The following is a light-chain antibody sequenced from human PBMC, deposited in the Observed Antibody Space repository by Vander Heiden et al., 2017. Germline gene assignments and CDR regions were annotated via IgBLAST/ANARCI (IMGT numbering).Light chain of an antibody. CDR3: QSYDSSLSVV. Sequence: QSVLTQPPSVSGAPGQRIIISCTGRSSNIGAGYGVHWYQQLAGKAPKLLTYGNPNRPSGVPHRFSCSYSGTSASLPITGLQAEDDADYFCQSYDSSLSVVFGGGTKLTVL. J-gene: IGLJ2*01. CDR2: GNP. V-gene: IGLV1-40*01. CDR1: SSNIGAGYG.